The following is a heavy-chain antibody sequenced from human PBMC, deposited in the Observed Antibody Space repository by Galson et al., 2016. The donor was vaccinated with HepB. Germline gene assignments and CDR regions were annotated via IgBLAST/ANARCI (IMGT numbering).Heavy chain of an antibody. CDR2: IYPADSDT. J-gene: IGHJ3*01. V-gene: IGHV5-51*01. CDR1: GFRFVNYW. D-gene: IGHD3-16*01. CDR3: VRRQLRGFALDL. Sequence: QSGAEVKQPGESLKISCKASGFRFVNYWLGWVRQMPGKGLEWMGIIYPADSDTKYCPSFQGQVTISADKSINTVYLQWSSLQASDRGLYCCVRRQLRGFALDLWGPGTVVSVSS.